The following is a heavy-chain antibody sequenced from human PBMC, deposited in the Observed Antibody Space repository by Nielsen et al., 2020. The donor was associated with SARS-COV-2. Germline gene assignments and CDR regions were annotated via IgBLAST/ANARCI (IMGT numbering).Heavy chain of an antibody. CDR2: ISYDGSNK. J-gene: IGHJ4*02. D-gene: IGHD3-22*01. V-gene: IGHV3-30*18. CDR3: AKDLYYYDSSGYYPGC. Sequence: GESLKISCAASGFTFSSYGMHWVRQAPGKGLEWVAVISYDGSNKYYADSVKGRFTISRDNSKNTLYLQMNSLRAEDTAVYYCAKDLYYYDSSGYYPGCWGQGTLVTVSS. CDR1: GFTFSSYG.